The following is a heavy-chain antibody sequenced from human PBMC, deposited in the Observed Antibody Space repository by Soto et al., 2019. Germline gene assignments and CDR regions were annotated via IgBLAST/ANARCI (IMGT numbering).Heavy chain of an antibody. D-gene: IGHD6-25*01. Sequence: EVQLLESGGGLVQPGGSLRLSCAASGFTFSGYAMSWVRQAPGRGVEWVSAISGSGGSTYYADSVKGRFTISRDNSKNTLYLQMNSLRAEDTAVYYCAKSWSSGCTDYWGQGTLVTVSS. CDR1: GFTFSGYA. CDR2: ISGSGGST. V-gene: IGHV3-23*01. J-gene: IGHJ4*02. CDR3: AKSWSSGCTDY.